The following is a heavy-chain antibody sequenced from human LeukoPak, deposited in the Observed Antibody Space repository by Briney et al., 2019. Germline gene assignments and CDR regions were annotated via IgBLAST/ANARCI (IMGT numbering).Heavy chain of an antibody. CDR3: ARRLRRNYFDY. Sequence: GGSLRLSCAASGFTFSSYVMNWVRQAPGKGLEWVSYISSSGSTIYYADSVKGRFTISRDNAKNSLYLQMNSLRAEDTAVYYCARRLRRNYFDYWGQGTLVTVSS. D-gene: IGHD4-17*01. V-gene: IGHV3-48*03. CDR1: GFTFSSYV. J-gene: IGHJ4*02. CDR2: ISSSGSTI.